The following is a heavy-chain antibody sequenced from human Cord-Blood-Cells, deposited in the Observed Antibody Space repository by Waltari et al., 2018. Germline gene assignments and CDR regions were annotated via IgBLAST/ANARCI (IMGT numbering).Heavy chain of an antibody. J-gene: IGHJ4*02. CDR1: GGSISRHY. CDR2: IYTSGST. V-gene: IGHV4-4*07. Sequence: QVKLPESGPGLVKPSGTLSLTRNVPGGSISRHYWSWIGQPAGKGLEWIGRIYTSGSTNYNPSLKSRVTMSVDTSKNQFSLKLSAVTAADTAVYYCVRSPRGAYGDYFDYWGQGTLVTVSS. D-gene: IGHD4-17*01. CDR3: VRSPRGAYGDYFDY.